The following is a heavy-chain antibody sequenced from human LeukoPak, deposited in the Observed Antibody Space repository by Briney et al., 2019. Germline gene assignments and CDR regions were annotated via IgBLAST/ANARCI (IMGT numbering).Heavy chain of an antibody. V-gene: IGHV3-21*01. CDR3: ARGGEGGYCSSTSCRSPWDTDV. J-gene: IGHJ6*03. CDR2: ISSSSSYI. Sequence: GGSLRLSCAASGFTFSSYSMNWVRQAPGKGLEWVSSISSSSSYIYYADSVKGRFTISRDNAKNSLYLQMNSLRAEDTAVYYCARGGEGGYCSSTSCRSPWDTDVWGKGTTVTVSS. D-gene: IGHD2-2*01. CDR1: GFTFSSYS.